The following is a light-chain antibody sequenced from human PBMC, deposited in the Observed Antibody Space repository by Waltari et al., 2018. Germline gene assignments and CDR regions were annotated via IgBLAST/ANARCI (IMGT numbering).Light chain of an antibody. CDR1: SSNIGTNT. V-gene: IGLV1-44*01. J-gene: IGLJ3*02. CDR2: ANY. Sequence: QSVLTQPPSTSGTPGQTVTISCSGSSSNIGTNTVTWYQQFPGTAPKVLVFANYHRPSGVPNRVSASESGTSASLVISGLQSEDEGDYFCAAWDDSLIGRVFGGGTTLTVL. CDR3: AAWDDSLIGRV.